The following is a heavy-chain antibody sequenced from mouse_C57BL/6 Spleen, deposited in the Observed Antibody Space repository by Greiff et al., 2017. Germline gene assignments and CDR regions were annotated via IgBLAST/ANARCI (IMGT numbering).Heavy chain of an antibody. CDR1: GYTFTDYE. CDR2: IDPETGGT. J-gene: IGHJ2*01. CDR3: TRRDYYYVYYFDY. D-gene: IGHD1-1*01. Sequence: VQLQQSGAELVRPGASVTLSCKASGYTFTDYEMHWVKQTPVHGLEWIGAIDPETGGTAYNQKFKGKAILTADKSSSTAYMELRSLTSEDSAVYYCTRRDYYYVYYFDYWGQGTTLTVSS. V-gene: IGHV1-15*01.